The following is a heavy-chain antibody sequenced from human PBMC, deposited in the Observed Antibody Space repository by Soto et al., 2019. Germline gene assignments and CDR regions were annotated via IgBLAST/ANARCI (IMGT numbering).Heavy chain of an antibody. Sequence: QLQLVQSGPEVRKPGTSVTVSCKASGFTFSTSVIHWLRQARGQRLEWMGWIVVGSGSTSCAQKFQERVTFIRDMSTSTAYMELSSLTSEDTAMFYCAADTFPTDQEKWVYPWGQGTPVTVSS. D-gene: IGHD1-1*01. J-gene: IGHJ5*02. CDR3: AADTFPTDQEKWVYP. V-gene: IGHV1-58*02. CDR2: IVVGSGST. CDR1: GFTFSTSV.